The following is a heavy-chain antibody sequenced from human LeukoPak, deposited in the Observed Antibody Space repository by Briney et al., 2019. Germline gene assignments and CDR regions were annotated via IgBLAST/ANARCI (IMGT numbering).Heavy chain of an antibody. CDR3: VKIARD. CDR1: GFAFSAFD. Sequence: GGSLRLSCSASGFAFSAFDMHWVRQAPGKGLEYLSAISGNGGSTYYADSVKGRFTISRDNARNTLYLQMSSLRVEDTGVYYCVKIARDWGLGTLVTVSS. J-gene: IGHJ4*02. V-gene: IGHV3-64D*09. CDR2: ISGNGGST.